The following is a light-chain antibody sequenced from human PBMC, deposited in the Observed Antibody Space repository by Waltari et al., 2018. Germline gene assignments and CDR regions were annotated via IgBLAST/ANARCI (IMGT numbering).Light chain of an antibody. CDR3: QHYGTSPPLT. CDR1: QTFSSSY. CDR2: GAS. Sequence: DIVLPTPPATPSVSPGERATLSCRASQTFSSSYLDWYQQKPGQAPRLLIYGASTRAAGCPVRFSGSGSGTDFTLTISSLEPEDFAVYYCQHYGTSPPLTFGGGTTVEIK. J-gene: IGKJ4*01. V-gene: IGKV3-20*01.